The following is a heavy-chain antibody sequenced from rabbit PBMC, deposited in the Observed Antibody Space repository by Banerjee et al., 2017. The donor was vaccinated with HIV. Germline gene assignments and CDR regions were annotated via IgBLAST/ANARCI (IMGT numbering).Heavy chain of an antibody. CDR2: IYNGDGGT. CDR1: GFDISSYR. D-gene: IGHD2-1*01. V-gene: IGHV1S47*01. J-gene: IGHJ5*01. Sequence: QEQLLESGGGLVQPEGSLTLTCKASGFDISSYRMCWVRQAPGKRPEWIACIYNGDGGTYYASWAKGRFTISKTSSTTVTLQMTSLTAADTATYFCARDDYGVMWLDLWGPGTLVTVS. CDR3: ARDDYGVMWLDL.